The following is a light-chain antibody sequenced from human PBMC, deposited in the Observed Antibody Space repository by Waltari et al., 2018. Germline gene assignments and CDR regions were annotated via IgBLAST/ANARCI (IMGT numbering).Light chain of an antibody. V-gene: IGLV2-23*02. J-gene: IGLJ3*02. CDR3: CSFTDTSIWV. CDR1: NSGLGKYDL. CDR2: EVT. Sequence: QSALTQPASVSGSPGQSITISCTGPNSGLGKYDLVSWSQQHPGKAPNPLIYEVTQRPSGVSNHFSGSKSGNTASLTISGLQPEDEANYYCCSFTDTSIWVFGGGTKLTVL.